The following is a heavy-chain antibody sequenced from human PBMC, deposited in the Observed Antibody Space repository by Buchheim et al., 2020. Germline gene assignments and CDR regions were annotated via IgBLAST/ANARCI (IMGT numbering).Heavy chain of an antibody. J-gene: IGHJ5*02. V-gene: IGHV4-61*02. D-gene: IGHD4-17*01. CDR3: ARGNDYGDYWFDP. Sequence: QVQLQESGPGLVKPSQTLSLTCTVSGGSLSSGNYYWTWIRQPAGKGLEWIGRIYTGGSIDYNPSLKSRVTISVDSSKKQFFLKLTSVTAADTAMYYCARGNDYGDYWFDPWGQGIL. CDR1: GGSLSSGNYY. CDR2: IYTGGSI.